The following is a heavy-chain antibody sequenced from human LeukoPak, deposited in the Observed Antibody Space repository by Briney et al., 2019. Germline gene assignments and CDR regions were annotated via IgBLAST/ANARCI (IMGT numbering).Heavy chain of an antibody. D-gene: IGHD3-10*01. CDR3: ARASPPYYGSGSYSCFDY. CDR2: IIPIFGTA. Sequence: SVKVSCMASGGTFSSYAISWVRQAPGQGLEWMGGIIPIFGTANYAQKFQGRVTITADESTSTAYMELSSLRSEDTAVYYCARASPPYYGSGSYSCFDYWGQGTLVTVSS. J-gene: IGHJ4*02. V-gene: IGHV1-69*13. CDR1: GGTFSSYA.